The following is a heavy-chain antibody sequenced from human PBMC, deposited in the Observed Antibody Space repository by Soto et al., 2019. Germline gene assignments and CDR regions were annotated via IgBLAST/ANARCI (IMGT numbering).Heavy chain of an antibody. J-gene: IGHJ4*02. CDR3: ARGPGLLSASYGSGNFDY. V-gene: IGHV4-59*01. Sequence: SETLSLTCTVSGGSISSDYWSWIRQPPGKGLEWIGYIYYSGSTNYNPSLKSRVTISVDTSKNQFSLKLSSVTAADTAVYYCARGPGLLSASYGSGNFDYWGQGTLVTVS. D-gene: IGHD3-10*01. CDR2: IYYSGST. CDR1: GGSISSDY.